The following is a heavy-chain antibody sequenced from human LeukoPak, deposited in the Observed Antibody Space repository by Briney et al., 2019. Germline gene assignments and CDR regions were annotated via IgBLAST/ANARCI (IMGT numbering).Heavy chain of an antibody. D-gene: IGHD3-22*01. CDR1: GFTSSSYA. CDR2: ISGSGTST. CDR3: AKPAGWYYDSSGYFNY. Sequence: GGSLRLSCTASGFTSSSYAMNWVRQAPGKGLEWVSGISGSGTSTYYADSVKGRFTISRDNSKNTLYLQMNSLRAEDTAVYYCAKPAGWYYDSSGYFNYWGQGILVTVSS. V-gene: IGHV3-23*01. J-gene: IGHJ4*02.